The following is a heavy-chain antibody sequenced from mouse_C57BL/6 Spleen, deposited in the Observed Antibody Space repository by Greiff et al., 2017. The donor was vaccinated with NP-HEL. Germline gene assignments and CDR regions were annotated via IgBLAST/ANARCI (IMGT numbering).Heavy chain of an antibody. J-gene: IGHJ3*01. D-gene: IGHD2-1*01. V-gene: IGHV1-39*01. CDR3: AREGSYGNYGAWFAY. Sequence: EVKLVESGPELVKPGASVKISCKASGYSFTDYNMNWVKQSNGKSLEWIGVINPNYGTTSYNQKFKGKATLTVDQSSSTAYMQLNSLTSEDSAVYYCAREGSYGNYGAWFAYWGQGTLVTVSA. CDR1: GYSFTDYN. CDR2: INPNYGTT.